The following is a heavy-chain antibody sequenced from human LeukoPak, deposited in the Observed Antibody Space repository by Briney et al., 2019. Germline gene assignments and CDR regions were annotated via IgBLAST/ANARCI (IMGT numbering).Heavy chain of an antibody. Sequence: GASVKVSCMASGYTFTSHYMHWVRQAPGQGLEWMGVINPSVGSTSYPQKFQGRVTMSRDTSTSTVYMELSSLKSKDTAVYYCAAPGASGFVGNFWSGPLDFWGRGALVTVSS. V-gene: IGHV1-46*01. J-gene: IGHJ4*02. D-gene: IGHD3-3*01. CDR3: AAPGASGFVGNFWSGPLDF. CDR1: GYTFTSHY. CDR2: INPSVGST.